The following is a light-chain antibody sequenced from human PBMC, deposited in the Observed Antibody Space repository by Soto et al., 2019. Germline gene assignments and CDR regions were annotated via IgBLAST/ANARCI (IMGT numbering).Light chain of an antibody. CDR2: AAS. Sequence: AIRMTQSPSSLSASTRERVTLTCPASQGISSYLAWYQQKPGKAPKLLIYAASTLQSGAPSRFSGSGSGTDFTLTISCLQSEDFATYYCQQYYSYPRTFGQGTKVDIK. J-gene: IGKJ1*01. CDR3: QQYYSYPRT. CDR1: QGISSY. V-gene: IGKV1-8*01.